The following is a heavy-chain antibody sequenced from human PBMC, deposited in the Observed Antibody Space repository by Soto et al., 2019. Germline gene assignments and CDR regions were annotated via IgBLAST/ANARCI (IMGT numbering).Heavy chain of an antibody. V-gene: IGHV2-5*04. D-gene: IGHD3-10*01. CDR1: GFSLSTRGVG. CDR2: LYWDDDQ. Sequence: QITLKESGPTLVKPTQTLTLTCTFSGFSLSTRGVGVGWVRQPPGKALEWLALLYWDDDQRYSPSLKSRLTITNDTPKNQVVRTMSTMDPVDTGTYLCVSGSFPNWFDPWGQGILVIVSS. CDR3: VSGSFPNWFDP. J-gene: IGHJ5*02.